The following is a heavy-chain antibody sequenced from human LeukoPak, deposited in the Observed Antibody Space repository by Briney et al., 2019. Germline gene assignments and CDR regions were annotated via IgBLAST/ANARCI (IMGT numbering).Heavy chain of an antibody. V-gene: IGHV4-59*01. CDR2: IYYSGST. CDR1: GGSISSYY. CDR3: ARNIVATNPRSRYYGMDV. Sequence: PSETLSLTCTVSGGSISSYYWSWIRQPPGKGLEWIGYIYYSGSTNYNPSLKSRVTISVDTSKNQFSLKLSSVTAADTAVYYCARNIVATNPRSRYYGMDVWGQGTTVTVSS. D-gene: IGHD5-12*01. J-gene: IGHJ6*02.